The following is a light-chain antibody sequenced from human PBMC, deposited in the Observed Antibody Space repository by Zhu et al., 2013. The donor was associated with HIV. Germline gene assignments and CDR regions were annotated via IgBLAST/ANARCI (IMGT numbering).Light chain of an antibody. CDR3: QQYGGSPRT. J-gene: IGKJ1*01. Sequence: EVVLTQSPATLSLSPGEGATLSCRASQSISSYLAWYQRKPGQAPRLLIYDASNRATGIPDRFSGSGSGTDFTLTISRLEPEDFAVYYCQQYGGSPRTFGQGTKVEIK. V-gene: IGKV3-20*01. CDR1: QSISSY. CDR2: DAS.